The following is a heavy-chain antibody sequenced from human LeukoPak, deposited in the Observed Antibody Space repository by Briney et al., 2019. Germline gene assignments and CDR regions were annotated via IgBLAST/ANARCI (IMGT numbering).Heavy chain of an antibody. Sequence: GSVKVSCKASGYTFTSYLINWVRQATGKGLEWMGCMNPNSGNTGYAQKFQGRVTMTRNTTISTDYMELSSLRDEEAAAYYCARAYGDYGYPYYYYGMDVWGQGTTVTVSS. CDR2: MNPNSGNT. CDR3: ARAYGDYGYPYYYYGMDV. CDR1: GYTFTSYL. D-gene: IGHD4-17*01. J-gene: IGHJ6*02. V-gene: IGHV1-8*01.